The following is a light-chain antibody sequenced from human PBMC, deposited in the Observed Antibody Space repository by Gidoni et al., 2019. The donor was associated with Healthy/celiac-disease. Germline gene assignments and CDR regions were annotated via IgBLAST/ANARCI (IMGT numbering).Light chain of an antibody. CDR3: QQYGSSPYA. Sequence: ETVLTQSPVTLSLSQRERATLSCRASQSVSSSYLAWYQQKPGQAPRLLIYGASSRATGIPDGFSGSGSGTDFTLTISILEPEDFAVYYCQQYGSSPYAFXQXTKLEIK. CDR1: QSVSSSY. J-gene: IGKJ2*01. CDR2: GAS. V-gene: IGKV3-20*01.